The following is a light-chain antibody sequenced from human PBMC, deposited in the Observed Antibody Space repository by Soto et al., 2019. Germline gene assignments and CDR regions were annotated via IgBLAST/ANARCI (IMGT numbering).Light chain of an antibody. V-gene: IGKV1-27*01. J-gene: IGKJ1*01. CDR2: AAS. CDR1: QGISNY. CDR3: QRYNSAPQT. Sequence: DIQMTQSPSSLSASLGDRVTITCRASQGISNYLAWYQQKPGKVPKLLIFAASTLESGVPSRFSGSGSGTDFTLTISSLQPEDVATDDCQRYNSAPQTFDQGTKVELK.